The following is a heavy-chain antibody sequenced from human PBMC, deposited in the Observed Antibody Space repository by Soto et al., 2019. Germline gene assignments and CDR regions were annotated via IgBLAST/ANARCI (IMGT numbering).Heavy chain of an antibody. CDR3: ASSVVVPSTMNYFDY. V-gene: IGHV5-51*01. CDR2: IFPADSDT. J-gene: IGHJ4*02. D-gene: IGHD2-15*01. CDR1: GYSFSNYW. Sequence: EVQLVQSGAEVKKPGESLKISCKGSGYSFSNYWIAWLRQMPGKGLEWMGIIFPADSDTKYSPSFQGQVTISADKSISPAYLQWSSLKASDTAMYYCASSVVVPSTMNYFDYWGQGSLVTVSS.